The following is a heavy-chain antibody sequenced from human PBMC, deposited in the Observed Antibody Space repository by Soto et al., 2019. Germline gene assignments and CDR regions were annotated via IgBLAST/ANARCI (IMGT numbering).Heavy chain of an antibody. Sequence: QVQLVESGGGVVQPGRSLRLSCAASGFTFSSYAMHWVRQAPGKGLEWVAVISYDGSNKYYADSVKGRFTISRDNSKNTLYLQMNSLRLEDTAVYYCARPLWRDYYKWGYFDLWGRGTLVTVSA. D-gene: IGHD3-22*01. CDR3: ARPLWRDYYKWGYFDL. J-gene: IGHJ2*01. V-gene: IGHV3-30-3*01. CDR1: GFTFSSYA. CDR2: ISYDGSNK.